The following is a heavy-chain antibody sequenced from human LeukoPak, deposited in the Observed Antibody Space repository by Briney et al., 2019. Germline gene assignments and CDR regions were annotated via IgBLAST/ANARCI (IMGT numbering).Heavy chain of an antibody. Sequence: GGSLRLSCAASGFTFSRYWMHWVRQAPGKGLAWVSRITSDGSSTTYADSVKGRFTISRDNAKNTLYLQMNSLRAEDTALYYCARDQDRFDPWGQGTLVTVSS. CDR1: GFTFSRYW. CDR2: ITSDGSST. J-gene: IGHJ5*02. V-gene: IGHV3-74*01. CDR3: ARDQDRFDP.